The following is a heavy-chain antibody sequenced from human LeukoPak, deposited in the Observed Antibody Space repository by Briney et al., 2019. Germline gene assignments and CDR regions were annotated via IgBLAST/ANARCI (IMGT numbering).Heavy chain of an antibody. Sequence: ASVKVSCKASGYTFTGYYMHWVRQAPGQGLEWMGWINPNSGGTNYAQKFQGRVTMTRDTSISTAYMELSRLRSDDTAVYYCARDPRAYRRGMWFDYWGQGTLVTVSS. CDR1: GYTFTGYY. CDR2: INPNSGGT. D-gene: IGHD6-13*01. V-gene: IGHV1-2*02. J-gene: IGHJ4*02. CDR3: ARDPRAYRRGMWFDY.